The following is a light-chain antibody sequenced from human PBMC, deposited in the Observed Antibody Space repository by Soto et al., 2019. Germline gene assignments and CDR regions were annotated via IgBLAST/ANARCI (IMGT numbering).Light chain of an antibody. CDR2: DDN. Sequence: QSVMTQPPSVSAAPGQKVTISCSGSSSNFGGNPVSWYQQLPGTAPKLLIYDDNKRPSGIPDRFSGSKSGTSATLGITGFQTGDEADYYCGSWDSSLSAYVFGTGTKLTVL. CDR1: SSNFGGNP. CDR3: GSWDSSLSAYV. V-gene: IGLV1-51*01. J-gene: IGLJ1*01.